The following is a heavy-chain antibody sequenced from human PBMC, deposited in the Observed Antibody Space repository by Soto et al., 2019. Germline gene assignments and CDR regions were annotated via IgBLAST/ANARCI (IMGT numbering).Heavy chain of an antibody. Sequence: SETLSLTCTVSGGSISSYYWSWIRQPPGKGLELIGYIYYSGSTNYNPSLKSRVTISVDTSKNQFSLKLSSVTAADTAVYYCARKATYYDYIWGSYRPGPFDYWGQGTLVTVS. J-gene: IGHJ4*02. D-gene: IGHD3-16*02. CDR1: GGSISSYY. V-gene: IGHV4-59*01. CDR2: IYYSGST. CDR3: ARKATYYDYIWGSYRPGPFDY.